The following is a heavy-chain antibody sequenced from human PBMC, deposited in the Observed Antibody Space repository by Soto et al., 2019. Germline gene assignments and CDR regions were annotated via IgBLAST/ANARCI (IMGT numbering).Heavy chain of an antibody. V-gene: IGHV4-4*07. CDR3: ARDYYGSASYENYYYYGMDV. Sequence: SETLSLTCTVSGGSISSYYWSWILQPAGKGLELIGRIYASGSTNYNPSLKSRVTVSVDASKNQFSLRLSSVTAADTALYFCARDYYGSASYENYYYYGMDVWGQGTTVTVSS. J-gene: IGHJ6*02. CDR2: IYASGST. CDR1: GGSISSYY. D-gene: IGHD3-10*01.